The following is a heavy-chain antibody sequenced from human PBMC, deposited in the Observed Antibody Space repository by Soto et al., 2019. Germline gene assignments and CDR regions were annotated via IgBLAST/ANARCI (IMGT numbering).Heavy chain of an antibody. Sequence: EVQLVESGGGLVQPGGSLRLSCAASGFTFSTYKMNWVRQAPGKGVEWISYIDTTNIIYQTDSVNCLFTSSRDKAKNALDLQRNSRRAEGTAVYCCGRECDGVGVVFDYWGPGSLVT. CDR1: GFTFSTYK. CDR2: IDTTNII. V-gene: IGHV3-48*01. J-gene: IGHJ4*02. D-gene: IGHD1-26*01. CDR3: GRECDGVGVVFDY.